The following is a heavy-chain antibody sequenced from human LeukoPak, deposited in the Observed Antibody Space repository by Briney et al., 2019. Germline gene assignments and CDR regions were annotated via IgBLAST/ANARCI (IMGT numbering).Heavy chain of an antibody. D-gene: IGHD3-22*01. CDR2: IYPGDSDT. V-gene: IGHV5-51*01. Sequence: GESLKISCKVSGYTFTSYWIGWVRQMPGKGLEWMGIIYPGDSDTRYSPSFQGQATISTDKSISTAYLQWSSLKASDTAIYYCARPPFGGYSYWGQGTLVTVSS. J-gene: IGHJ4*02. CDR3: ARPPFGGYSY. CDR1: GYTFTSYW.